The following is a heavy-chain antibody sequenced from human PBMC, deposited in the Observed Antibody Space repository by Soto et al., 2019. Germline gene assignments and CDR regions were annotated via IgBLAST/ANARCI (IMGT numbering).Heavy chain of an antibody. CDR2: FRTSGDGGTT. CDR3: AKKDNSAAGTQYFKN. CDR1: GFTFRSYS. D-gene: IGHD1-1*01. Sequence: GGSLRLSCAASGFTFRSYSMRWVRQAPGKGLEWVSGFRTSGDGGTTYYADTVKGRFTISIDNTKNMLFLQKNSLRAENTAICNTAKKDNSAAGTQYFKNWGQETLVTVSS. V-gene: IGHV3-23*01. J-gene: IGHJ1*01.